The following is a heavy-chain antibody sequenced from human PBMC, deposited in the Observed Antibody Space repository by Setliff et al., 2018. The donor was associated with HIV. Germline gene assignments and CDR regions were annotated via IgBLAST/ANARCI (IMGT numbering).Heavy chain of an antibody. CDR2: IKQDGSEK. CDR1: GFTFSTYW. Sequence: PGGSLRLSCAASGFTFSTYWMSWVRQAPGKGLEWVANIKQDGSEKNYMDSVKGRFTISRDNAKNSLYLQMNSLRAEDTAVYCCARAYDILTGYYKEPRLYYFDYWGQGTLVTVSS. D-gene: IGHD3-9*01. CDR3: ARAYDILTGYYKEPRLYYFDY. V-gene: IGHV3-7*02. J-gene: IGHJ4*02.